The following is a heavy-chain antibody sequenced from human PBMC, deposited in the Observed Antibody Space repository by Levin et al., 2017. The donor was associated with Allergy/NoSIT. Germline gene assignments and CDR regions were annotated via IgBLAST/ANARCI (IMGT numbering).Heavy chain of an antibody. V-gene: IGHV1-69*04. CDR3: ARDRGYCSGGSCYSDY. CDR2: IIPILGIA. D-gene: IGHD2-15*01. CDR1: GGTFSSYA. J-gene: IGHJ4*02. Sequence: GGSLRLSCKASGGTFSSYAISWVRQAPGQGLEWMGRIIPILGIANYAQKFQGRVTITADKSTSTAYMELSSLRSEDTAVYYCARDRGYCSGGSCYSDYWGQGTLVTVSS.